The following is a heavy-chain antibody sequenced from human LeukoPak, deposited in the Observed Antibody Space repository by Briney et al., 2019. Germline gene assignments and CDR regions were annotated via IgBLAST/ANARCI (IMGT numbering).Heavy chain of an antibody. CDR3: ARDTSGDYGEFDY. Sequence: GGSLRLSCAASGFTFSSYWMSWVRQAPGNGLEWVANIKQDGSEKYYVDSVKGRFTISRDNAKNSLYLQMNSLRAEYTAVYYCARDTSGDYGEFDYWGQGTLVTVSS. V-gene: IGHV3-7*01. D-gene: IGHD4-17*01. CDR1: GFTFSSYW. J-gene: IGHJ4*02. CDR2: IKQDGSEK.